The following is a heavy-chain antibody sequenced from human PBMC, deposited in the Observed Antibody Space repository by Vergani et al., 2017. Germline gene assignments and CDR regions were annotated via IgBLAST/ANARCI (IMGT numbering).Heavy chain of an antibody. J-gene: IGHJ1*01. D-gene: IGHD1-14*01. CDR3: SRDQGPNRAEYFQH. CDR1: GFTFSSYS. V-gene: IGHV3-21*04. CDR2: ISSSSSYI. Sequence: EVQLVESGGGLVKPGGSLRLSCAASGFTFSSYSMNWVRQAPGKGLEWVSSISSSSSYIYYADSVKGRFTISRDNAKNSLYLQMNSLRAEDTAVYYCSRDQGPNRAEYFQHWGQGTLVTVSS.